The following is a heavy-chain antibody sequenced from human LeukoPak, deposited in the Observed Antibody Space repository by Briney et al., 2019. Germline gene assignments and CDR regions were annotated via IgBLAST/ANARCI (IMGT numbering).Heavy chain of an antibody. Sequence: ASVKVSCKASGYTFTGYYMHWVRQAPGQGLEWMGRINPNSGGTNYAQKFQGRVTMTRDTSISTAYMELSRLRSDDTAVYYCARLYTVTTLFNWFDPWGQGILVTASS. CDR2: INPNSGGT. J-gene: IGHJ5*02. D-gene: IGHD4-17*01. CDR3: ARLYTVTTLFNWFDP. CDR1: GYTFTGYY. V-gene: IGHV1-2*06.